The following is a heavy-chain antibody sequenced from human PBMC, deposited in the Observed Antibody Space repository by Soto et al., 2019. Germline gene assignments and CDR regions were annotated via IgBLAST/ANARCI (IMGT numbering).Heavy chain of an antibody. CDR2: IWYDGSNK. J-gene: IGHJ6*02. CDR3: AKAGRGTYYYGMDV. D-gene: IGHD1-7*01. CDR1: GFTFSSYG. Sequence: QVQLVESGGGVVQPGRSLRLSCAASGFTFSSYGMHWVRQAPGKGLEWVAVIWYDGSNKYYADSVKGRFTISRDNSKNTLYLQMNSLRAEDTAVYYCAKAGRGTYYYGMDVWGQGTTVTVSS. V-gene: IGHV3-33*06.